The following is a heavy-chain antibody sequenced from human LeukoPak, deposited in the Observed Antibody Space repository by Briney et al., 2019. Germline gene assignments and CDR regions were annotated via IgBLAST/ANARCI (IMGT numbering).Heavy chain of an antibody. CDR3: ARGLSGYASALGY. V-gene: IGHV3-74*01. J-gene: IGHJ4*02. Sequence: GGSLRFSGAASGFTFSSYWMHWVGQAPGKGLMWVSRINSDGSSTSYADSVRGRFSISRDNAKNTLYLQMNSLRAEDTAVYYCARGLSGYASALGYWGQGTMVTVSA. CDR2: INSDGSST. CDR1: GFTFSSYW. D-gene: IGHD6-25*01.